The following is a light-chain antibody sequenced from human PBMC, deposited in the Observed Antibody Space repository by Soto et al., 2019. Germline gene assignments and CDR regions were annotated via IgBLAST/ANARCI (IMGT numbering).Light chain of an antibody. V-gene: IGKV3-15*01. CDR3: QQRHMWPIT. CDR1: QSVRNN. Sequence: ELVMTQSPDTLSVSPGERATLLFMASQSVRNNLAWYQQKPGQAPRLLVYGVSTRATGVPARFSGSGSGTDFTLTISSLEPEDSAVYYCQQRHMWPITFGQGTRLEIK. CDR2: GVS. J-gene: IGKJ5*01.